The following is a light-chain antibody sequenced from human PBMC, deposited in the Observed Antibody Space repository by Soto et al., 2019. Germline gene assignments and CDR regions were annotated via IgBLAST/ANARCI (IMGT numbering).Light chain of an antibody. Sequence: EIVMTQSPATLSVSPGERATLSYRASQSVSSNLAWYHQKPGQAPRLLIYGASTRATGIPARFSGSGSGTEFTLTISSLQSEDFAVYYCQQYNNWPRTFGQGTKLEIK. CDR2: GAS. J-gene: IGKJ2*01. V-gene: IGKV3-15*01. CDR3: QQYNNWPRT. CDR1: QSVSSN.